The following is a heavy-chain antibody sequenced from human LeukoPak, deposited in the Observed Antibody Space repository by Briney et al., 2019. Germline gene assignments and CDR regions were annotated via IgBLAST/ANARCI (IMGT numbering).Heavy chain of an antibody. Sequence: SETLSLTCTVSGGSISSYYWSWIRQPPGKGLGWIGYIYYSGSTNYDPSLKSRVTISVDTSKNQFSLRLSSVTAADTAVYYCARRVSSWYGYYYYMDVWGKGTTVTISS. J-gene: IGHJ6*03. D-gene: IGHD6-13*01. CDR2: IYYSGST. V-gene: IGHV4-59*01. CDR1: GGSISSYY. CDR3: ARRVSSWYGYYYYMDV.